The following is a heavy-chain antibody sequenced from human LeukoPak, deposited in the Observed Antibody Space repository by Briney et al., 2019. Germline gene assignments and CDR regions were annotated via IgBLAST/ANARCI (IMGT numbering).Heavy chain of an antibody. V-gene: IGHV4-39*02. Sequence: SETLSLTCTVSGGSISSSSYYWGWIRQPPGKGLEWIGSVYYSGITYYNPSLKSRVTISVDTSKNQFSLKLSSVTAADTAVYYCARDYDILTGYFRGGFDYWGQGTLVTVSS. CDR3: ARDYDILTGYFRGGFDY. CDR1: GGSISSSSYY. D-gene: IGHD3-9*01. J-gene: IGHJ4*02. CDR2: VYYSGIT.